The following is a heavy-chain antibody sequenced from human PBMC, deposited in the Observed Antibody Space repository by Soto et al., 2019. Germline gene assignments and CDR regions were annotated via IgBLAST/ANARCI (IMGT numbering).Heavy chain of an antibody. CDR1: GGTFSSYA. J-gene: IGHJ6*02. D-gene: IGHD3-9*01. CDR3: AKHYDILTGYQNYYYYYGMDV. V-gene: IGHV1-69*13. CDR2: IIPIFGTA. Sequence: SVKVSCKASGGTFSSYAISWVRQAPGQGPEWMGGIIPIFGTANYAQKFQGRVTITADESTSTAYMELSSLRSEDTAVYYCAKHYDILTGYQNYYYYYGMDVWGQGTTVTVSS.